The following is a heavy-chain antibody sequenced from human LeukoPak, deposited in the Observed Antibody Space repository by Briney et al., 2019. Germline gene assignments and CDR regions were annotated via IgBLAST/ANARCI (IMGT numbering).Heavy chain of an antibody. CDR2: MSPDSGDT. CDR1: GYTFTDYY. D-gene: IGHD3-3*01. J-gene: IGHJ5*02. Sequence: ASVKASCKASGYTFTDYYINWVRQAPGQGLEWMGWMSPDSGDTGYAHKFQGRVTITRNTSITTAYMELRSLTFEDTAVYYCARVRLRNGYNWFYPWGQGTLVTVSS. CDR3: ARVRLRNGYNWFYP. V-gene: IGHV1-8*03.